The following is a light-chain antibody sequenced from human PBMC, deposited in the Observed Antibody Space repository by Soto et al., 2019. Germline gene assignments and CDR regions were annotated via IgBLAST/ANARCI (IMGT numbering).Light chain of an antibody. CDR2: GAF. V-gene: IGKV1-39*01. CDR1: QNILNH. Sequence: IQLTQSPSSLSAAVGDRVTITCRTSQNILNHLNWYQQKPGKVPKILIYGAFTLHNGVPSTFSAGGSGSLFTLTIINLQPDGFATYYCQQSFNTYYTFGPG. J-gene: IGKJ3*01. CDR3: QQSFNTYYT.